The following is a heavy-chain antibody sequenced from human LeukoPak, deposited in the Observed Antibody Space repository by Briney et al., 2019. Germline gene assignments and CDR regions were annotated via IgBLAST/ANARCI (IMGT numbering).Heavy chain of an antibody. D-gene: IGHD6-13*01. V-gene: IGHV3-33*01. J-gene: IGHJ6*03. CDR3: ARSDTTAAGPYYHYYHMEV. CDR1: GFTFSTYG. CDR2: IWYDGSNK. Sequence: NPGGSLRLSCEASGFTFSTYGMHWVRQAPGKGLEWVAVIWYDGSNKNYADSVKGRFTISRDNSKNTLYLQMNSLRAEDTAVYYRARSDTTAAGPYYHYYHMEVWGKGTTVTVSS.